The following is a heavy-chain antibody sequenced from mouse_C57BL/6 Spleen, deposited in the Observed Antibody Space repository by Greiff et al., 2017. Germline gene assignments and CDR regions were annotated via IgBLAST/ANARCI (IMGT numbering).Heavy chain of an antibody. CDR1: GYTFTSYW. Sequence: VQLQQPGAELVRPGSSVKLSCKASGYTFTSYWMDWVKQRPGQGLEWIGNIYPSDSETHYNQKFKDKATLTVDKSSSTAYMQLSSLTSEDSAVYYCARHYYYGSSYVGNAMDYWGQGTSVTVSS. J-gene: IGHJ4*01. V-gene: IGHV1-61*01. CDR3: ARHYYYGSSYVGNAMDY. D-gene: IGHD1-1*01. CDR2: IYPSDSET.